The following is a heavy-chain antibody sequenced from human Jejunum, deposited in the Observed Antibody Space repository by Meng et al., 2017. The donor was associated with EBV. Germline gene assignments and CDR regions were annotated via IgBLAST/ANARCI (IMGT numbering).Heavy chain of an antibody. CDR2: SKRTTDGGTT. Sequence: GQLMGTGVGLVKPEESLRLSCAASGFTFTNSHMTWVRQAPGKGLEWVGRSKRTTDGGTTDYAAPVKGRFTISRDDSKNTLYLQMNSLKTEDTAVYYCTDVGGDMIWGQGILVTVSS. V-gene: IGHV3-15*01. D-gene: IGHD3-16*01. J-gene: IGHJ4*02. CDR3: TDVGGDMI. CDR1: GFTFTNSH.